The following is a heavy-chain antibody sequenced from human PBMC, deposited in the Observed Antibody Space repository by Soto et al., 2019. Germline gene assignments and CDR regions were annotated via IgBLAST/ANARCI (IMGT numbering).Heavy chain of an antibody. CDR1: GGSISSGYY. CDR3: ARDGRRGAFDI. CDR2: TYYSGGT. Sequence: QVQLQESGPGLVKPSQTLSLTCTVSGGSISSGYYWTWIRQHPGEGLEWIGYTYYSGGTHYNPSLQSRVTISIDMSKTQFSLRLSSVTAADTAVYYCARDGRRGAFDIWGQGTMVTVSS. V-gene: IGHV4-31*03. J-gene: IGHJ3*02.